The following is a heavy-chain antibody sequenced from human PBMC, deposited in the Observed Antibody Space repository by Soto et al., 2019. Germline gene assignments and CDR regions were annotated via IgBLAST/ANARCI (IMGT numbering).Heavy chain of an antibody. CDR3: PRLTSGYYYFFHY. CDR1: GFIFSSYW. Sequence: GSLRLSCAASGFIFSSYWMSWVRQAPGKGLEWVANIKQDGSEKYYVDSVKGRFTISRDNAKNSLYLQMNSLRAEDTAVYYCPRLTSGYYYFFHYWGQGTLVTVSS. J-gene: IGHJ4*02. V-gene: IGHV3-7*01. D-gene: IGHD3-22*01. CDR2: IKQDGSEK.